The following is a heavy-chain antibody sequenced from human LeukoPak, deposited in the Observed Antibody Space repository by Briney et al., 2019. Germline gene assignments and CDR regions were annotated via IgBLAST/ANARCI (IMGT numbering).Heavy chain of an antibody. Sequence: GGSLRLSCAASGFIFSSDAMHWVRQAPGKGLEWVAVVSYDGSTKYYADSVKGRFTISRDNFKNTVYLEMNSLRDEDTAVYYCAKDQNVGPSLDYWGQGTLVTVSS. D-gene: IGHD1-26*01. CDR1: GFIFSSDA. V-gene: IGHV3-30-3*01. J-gene: IGHJ4*02. CDR3: AKDQNVGPSLDY. CDR2: VSYDGSTK.